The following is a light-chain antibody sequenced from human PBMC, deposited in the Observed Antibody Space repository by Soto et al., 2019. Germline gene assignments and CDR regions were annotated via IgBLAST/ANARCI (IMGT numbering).Light chain of an antibody. J-gene: IGKJ1*01. CDR3: QQYGSSLTWT. CDR2: GAS. V-gene: IGKV3-20*01. Sequence: ENGFTQSPGTPFLSPGEKATPSCRARHSISSSSLAWYQQKPGQAPRLLIYGASSRATGIPDRFSGSGSGTDFTLTISRLEPEDFAVYYCQQYGSSLTWTFGQGTKVDIK. CDR1: HSISSSS.